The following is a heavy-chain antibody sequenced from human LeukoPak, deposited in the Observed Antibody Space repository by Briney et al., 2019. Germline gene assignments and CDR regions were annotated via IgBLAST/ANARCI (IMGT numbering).Heavy chain of an antibody. J-gene: IGHJ4*02. V-gene: IGHV3-21*01. D-gene: IGHD4-23*01. CDR1: GFTFSLYG. CDR3: ARDPDGNSMYYFDY. CDR2: ISSSSSYM. Sequence: GRSLRLSCAASGFTFSLYGIHWVRQAPGKGLEWVSSISSSSSYMYYADSVKGRFTVSRDNAKNSLYLQMNSLRAEDTAVYYCARDPDGNSMYYFDYWGQGTLVTVSS.